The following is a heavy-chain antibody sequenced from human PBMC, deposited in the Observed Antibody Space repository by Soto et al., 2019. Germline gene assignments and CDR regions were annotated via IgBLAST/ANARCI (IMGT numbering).Heavy chain of an antibody. V-gene: IGHV3-33*01. CDR3: ARVGDFWSGYLDVDY. Sequence: QPGGSLRLSCAASGFTFSSYGMHWVRQAPGKGLEWVAVIWYDGSNKYYADSVKGRFTISRDNSKNTLYLQMNSLRAEDTAVYYCARVGDFWSGYLDVDYWGQGTLVTVSS. J-gene: IGHJ4*02. D-gene: IGHD3-3*01. CDR1: GFTFSSYG. CDR2: IWYDGSNK.